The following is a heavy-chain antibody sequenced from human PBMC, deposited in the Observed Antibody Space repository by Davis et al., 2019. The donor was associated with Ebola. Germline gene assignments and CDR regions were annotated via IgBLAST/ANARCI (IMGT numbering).Heavy chain of an antibody. D-gene: IGHD3-22*01. CDR3: ARRGSSGYWGDAFDI. CDR1: GYSFTSYW. CDR2: IYPGDSDT. Sequence: GESLKISCKGSGYSFTSYWIGWVRQMPGKGLEWMGIIYPGDSDTRYSPSFQGQVTISADKSISTAYLQWSSLKASDTAMYYCARRGSSGYWGDAFDIWGQGTMVTVSS. J-gene: IGHJ3*02. V-gene: IGHV5-51*01.